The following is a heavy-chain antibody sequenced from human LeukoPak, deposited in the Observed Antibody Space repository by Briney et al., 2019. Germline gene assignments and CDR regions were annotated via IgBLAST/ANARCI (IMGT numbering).Heavy chain of an antibody. Sequence: GSLRLSCAASGXTFSSYSVNWVRQPPGKGLEWIGSIYYSGSTYYNPSLKSRVTISVDTSKNQFSLKVSSVTAADTAVYYCARRELLSTPDAFDIWGQGTMVTVSS. J-gene: IGHJ3*02. V-gene: IGHV4-39*01. D-gene: IGHD3-10*01. CDR2: IYYSGST. CDR1: GXTFSSYSVN. CDR3: ARRELLSTPDAFDI.